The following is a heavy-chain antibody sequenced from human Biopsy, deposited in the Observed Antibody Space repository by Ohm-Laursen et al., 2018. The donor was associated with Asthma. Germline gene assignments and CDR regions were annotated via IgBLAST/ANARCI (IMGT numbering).Heavy chain of an antibody. V-gene: IGHV1-69*01. J-gene: IGHJ6*02. D-gene: IGHD6-19*01. Sequence: SSVKVSCKAPEGTFRNFVISWGQKAPEQGLEWLGGTMTVFGKTNYAQKFQGRVTITADESTSTAYMEVTSLRSEDTAIYYCARCQVGYSSGWSLLLKKIYYSGMDVWGQGTAVTVSS. CDR1: EGTFRNFV. CDR2: TMTVFGKT. CDR3: ARCQVGYSSGWSLLLKKIYYSGMDV.